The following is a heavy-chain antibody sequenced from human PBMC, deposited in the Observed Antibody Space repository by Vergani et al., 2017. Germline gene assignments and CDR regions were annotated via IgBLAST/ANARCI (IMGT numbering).Heavy chain of an antibody. CDR1: GFSISNHD. CDR2: ISSGSTTI. D-gene: IGHD6-19*01. CDR3: ARITRFTSGWYGHYGMDV. Sequence: EVQLVESGGGLAQPGGSRRLSCAASGFSISNHDMNWVRQAPGKGLEWISFISSGSTTIYCTDSVKGRFTISRDNAKNSLYLQMDSLRDDDTAVYYCARITRFTSGWYGHYGMDVWGLGTTVTVSS. V-gene: IGHV3-48*02. J-gene: IGHJ6*02.